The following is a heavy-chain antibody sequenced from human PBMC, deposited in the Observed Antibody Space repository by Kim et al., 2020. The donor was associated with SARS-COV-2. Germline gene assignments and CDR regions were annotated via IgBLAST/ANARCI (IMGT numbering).Heavy chain of an antibody. CDR2: IIPIFGIA. CDR3: ARINRIAAAGQPWFDP. J-gene: IGHJ5*02. V-gene: IGHV1-69*04. CDR1: GGTFSSYA. Sequence: SVKVSCKASGGTFSSYAISWVRQAPGQGLEWMGRIIPIFGIANYAQKFQGRVTITADKSTSTAYMELSSLRSEDTAVYYCARINRIAAAGQPWFDPWGQ. D-gene: IGHD6-13*01.